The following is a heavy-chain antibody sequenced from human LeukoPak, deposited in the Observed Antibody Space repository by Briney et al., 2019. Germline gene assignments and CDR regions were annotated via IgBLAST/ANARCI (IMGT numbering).Heavy chain of an antibody. CDR1: GGSFSGHY. J-gene: IGHJ4*02. D-gene: IGHD6-19*01. V-gene: IGHV4-34*01. CDR3: ARRRVAGTTRTHFDY. CDR2: INHSGST. Sequence: SETLSLTCAVYGGSFSGHYWSWIRQPPGQGLEWIGEINHSGSTDYNPSLKSRVTISVDTSKNQSSLKVSSVTAADTAVYYCARRRVAGTTRTHFDYWGQGTLVTVSS.